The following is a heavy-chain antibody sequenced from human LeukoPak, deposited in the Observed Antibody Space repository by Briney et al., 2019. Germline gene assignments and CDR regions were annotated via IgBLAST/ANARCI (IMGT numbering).Heavy chain of an antibody. CDR2: TYYRSKWYN. V-gene: IGHV6-1*01. CDR3: ARSPAIQGYYTMPWVDV. D-gene: IGHD3-3*01. CDR1: GDSVSSNSAA. Sequence: SQTLSLTCAISGDSVSSNSAAWNWIRQSPSRGLEWLGRTYYRSKWYNDYAVSVKSRITINPDTSKNQFSLKLSSVTAADTAVYYCARSPAIQGYYTMPWVDVWGQGTTVTVSS. J-gene: IGHJ6*02.